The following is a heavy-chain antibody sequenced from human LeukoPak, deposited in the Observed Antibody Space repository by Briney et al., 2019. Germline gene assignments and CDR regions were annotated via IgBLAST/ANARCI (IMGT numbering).Heavy chain of an antibody. J-gene: IGHJ4*02. V-gene: IGHV4-39*01. CDR1: GGSISAISGGPYY. Sequence: SETLSLTCTVSGGSISAISGGPYYWGWIRQPPGKGLEWIGSGHYSANTYNPSLRSRVTMSVDTSKNQFSLRLRSVTAADTAVYYCARHYFISAFGVRSYFDYWGQGTLVTVSS. CDR2: GHYSANT. D-gene: IGHD3-10*01. CDR3: ARHYFISAFGVRSYFDY.